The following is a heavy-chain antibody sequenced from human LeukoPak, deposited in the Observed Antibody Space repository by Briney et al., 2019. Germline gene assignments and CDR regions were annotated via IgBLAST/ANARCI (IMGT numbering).Heavy chain of an antibody. V-gene: IGHV3-23*01. J-gene: IGHJ6*02. D-gene: IGHD6-6*01. CDR1: GFTFSSYD. CDR3: AKSRAPSRSEYSSSSYYYGMDV. CDR2: ISGSGGST. Sequence: GGALRLSCATSGFTFSSYDLSWVRQAPGKGLEGVSPISGSGGSTYYADSLKGRFTISRDNSKNTLYLQMNSLRAEDTAVDYCAKSRAPSRSEYSSSSYYYGMDVWRQGTTVTVSS.